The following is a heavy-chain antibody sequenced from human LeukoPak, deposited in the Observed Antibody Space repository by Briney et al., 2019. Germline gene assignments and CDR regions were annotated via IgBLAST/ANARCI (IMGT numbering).Heavy chain of an antibody. Sequence: AGGSLRLSCVASGFTFSSHGMNWVRQAPGKGLEWVSGIIPSGHTTYYADSVRGRFTISRDNSRNTVYLQMNSLRAEDTAVYYCARGLSSGEFDYWGQGTLVTVSS. D-gene: IGHD6-19*01. CDR3: ARGLSSGEFDY. V-gene: IGHV3-23*01. J-gene: IGHJ4*02. CDR1: GFTFSSHG. CDR2: IIPSGHTT.